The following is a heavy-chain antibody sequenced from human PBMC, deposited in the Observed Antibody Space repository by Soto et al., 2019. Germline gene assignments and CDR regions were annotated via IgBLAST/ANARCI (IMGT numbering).Heavy chain of an antibody. V-gene: IGHV1-69*13. Sequence: GASVKVSCKASGGTFSSYAISWVRQAPGQGLEWMGGIIPIFGTANYAQKFQGRVTITADESTSTAYMELSSLRSEDTAVYYCAAAYYYGSGSYGLAFDIWGQGTMVTVSS. CDR1: GGTFSSYA. CDR2: IIPIFGTA. J-gene: IGHJ3*02. CDR3: AAAYYYGSGSYGLAFDI. D-gene: IGHD3-10*01.